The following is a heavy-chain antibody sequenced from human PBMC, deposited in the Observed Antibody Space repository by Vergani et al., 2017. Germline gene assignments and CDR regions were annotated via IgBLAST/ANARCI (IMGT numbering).Heavy chain of an antibody. CDR2: ISSNGGST. Sequence: EVQLVESGGGLVQPGGSLRLSCSASGFTFSSYAMHWVRQAPGKGLEYVSAISSNGGSTYYADSVKGRFTISSDNSKNTLYLQMSSLRADDTAVYYCVKEGVRQLWLRYYFDYWGQGTLVTVSS. J-gene: IGHJ4*02. CDR1: GFTFSSYA. D-gene: IGHD5-18*01. CDR3: VKEGVRQLWLRYYFDY. V-gene: IGHV3-64D*06.